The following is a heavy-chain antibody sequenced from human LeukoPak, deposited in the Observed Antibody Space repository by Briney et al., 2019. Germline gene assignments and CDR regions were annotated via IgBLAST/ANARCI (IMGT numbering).Heavy chain of an antibody. V-gene: IGHV3-30*04. CDR2: ISYEGSNK. D-gene: IGHD3-10*01. J-gene: IGHJ5*02. Sequence: GGSLRLSCAASGFTFSSYAMQWVRQARGRGREWVAVISYEGSNKYYADSVKGRFTISRDNSKNTLYLQMNSLRAEDTAVYYCARRRMVRGVIHWFGPWGQGTLVTVSS. CDR1: GFTFSSYA. CDR3: ARRRMVRGVIHWFGP.